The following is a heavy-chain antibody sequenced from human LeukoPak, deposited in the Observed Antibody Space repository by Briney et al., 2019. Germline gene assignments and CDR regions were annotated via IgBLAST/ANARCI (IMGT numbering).Heavy chain of an antibody. D-gene: IGHD3-16*02. V-gene: IGHV3-7*03. CDR1: GSTFSSYW. J-gene: IGHJ4*02. CDR2: IKQDGSEK. Sequence: GGSLRLSCAASGSTFSSYWMSWVRQAPGKGLEWVANIKQDGSEKYYVDSVKGRFTISRDNAKNSLYLQMNSLRAEDTAVYYCARDPRWGSYPHYWGQGTLVTVSS. CDR3: ARDPRWGSYPHY.